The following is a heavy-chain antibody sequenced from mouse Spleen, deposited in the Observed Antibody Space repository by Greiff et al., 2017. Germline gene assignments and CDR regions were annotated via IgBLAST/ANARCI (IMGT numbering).Heavy chain of an antibody. J-gene: IGHJ3*01. D-gene: IGHD2-3*01. CDR2: IDHYNGGT. V-gene: IGHV1S135*01. Sequence: EVQLQQSGPELVKPGASVKVSCKASGYSFTDYNMYWVKQSHGKSLEWIGYIDHYNGGTSYNQKFKGKATLTVDKYSSTDFMHLNSLTSDDSAVYYCAREVIYDVYSGWFAYLGQGTLVTVSA. CDR3: AREVIYDVYSGWFAY. CDR1: GYSFTDYN.